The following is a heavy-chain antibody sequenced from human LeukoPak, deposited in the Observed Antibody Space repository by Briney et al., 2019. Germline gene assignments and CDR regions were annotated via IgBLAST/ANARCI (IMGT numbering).Heavy chain of an antibody. V-gene: IGHV4-39*01. CDR1: GGSISSSNYY. J-gene: IGHJ4*02. D-gene: IGHD2-2*01. CDR2: IYYSGNT. Sequence: PSETLSLTCTVSGGSISSSNYYWGWIRQPPGKGLEWIGTIYYSGNTYYKTSLESRVTMSADTSNNQFSLELSSVTAADTAVYYCARVGHCSSTSCYDYWGQGTLVTVSS. CDR3: ARVGHCSSTSCYDY.